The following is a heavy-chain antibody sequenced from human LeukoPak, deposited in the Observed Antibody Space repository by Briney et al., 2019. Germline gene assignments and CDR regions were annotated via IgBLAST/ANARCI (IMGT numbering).Heavy chain of an antibody. V-gene: IGHV1-46*01. CDR3: ARDRSPSARYFNY. D-gene: IGHD2-15*01. CDR1: RYTFTSYY. CDR2: INPSGGST. Sequence: ASVKVSCKTSRYTFTSYYMNWVRQAPGQGLEWMGMINPSGGSTSYAQKFQGRVTMTRDTSTSIVYMELNSLTSEDTALYYCARDRSPSARYFNYWGQGTLVTVSS. J-gene: IGHJ4*02.